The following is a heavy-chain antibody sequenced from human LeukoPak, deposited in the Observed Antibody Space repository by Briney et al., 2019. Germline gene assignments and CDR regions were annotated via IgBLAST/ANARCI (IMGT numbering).Heavy chain of an antibody. J-gene: IGHJ5*02. CDR2: IYYSGST. V-gene: IGHV4-39*01. CDR3: ARQEVEYSSSYWFDP. Sequence: PSETLSLACTVSGGSISSSSYYWGWIRQPPGKGLEWTGSIYYSGSTYYNPSLKSRVTISVDTSKNQFSLKLNSVTAADTAVYYCARQEVEYSSSYWFDPWGQASQVAVSS. CDR1: GGSISSSSYY. D-gene: IGHD6-6*01.